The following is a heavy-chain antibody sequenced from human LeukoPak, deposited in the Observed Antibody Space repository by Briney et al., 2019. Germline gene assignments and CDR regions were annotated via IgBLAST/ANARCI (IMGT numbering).Heavy chain of an antibody. CDR3: ARGRIQLWSPFDY. CDR2: ISSSSSYI. J-gene: IGHJ4*02. V-gene: IGHV3-21*01. D-gene: IGHD5-18*01. Sequence: GGSLRLSCAASGFTFSSYSMNWVRQAPGKGLEWVSSISSSSSYIYYADSVKGRFTISRDNAKNSLYLQINSLRAEDTAVYYCARGRIQLWSPFDYWGQGTLVTVSS. CDR1: GFTFSSYS.